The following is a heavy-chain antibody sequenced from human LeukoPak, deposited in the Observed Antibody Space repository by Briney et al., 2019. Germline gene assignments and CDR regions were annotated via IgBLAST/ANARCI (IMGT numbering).Heavy chain of an antibody. D-gene: IGHD3-3*01. Sequence: GGSLRLSCVASGFTFSTYSMNWVRQAPGKGLEWISYISTGSSTIHYADPVKGRFTISRDNAENSLFLQMNSLRAEDTAVYYCAKCNDFWSGYLLYWGQGTLVTVSS. CDR3: AKCNDFWSGYLLY. CDR2: ISTGSSTI. CDR1: GFTFSTYS. V-gene: IGHV3-48*01. J-gene: IGHJ4*02.